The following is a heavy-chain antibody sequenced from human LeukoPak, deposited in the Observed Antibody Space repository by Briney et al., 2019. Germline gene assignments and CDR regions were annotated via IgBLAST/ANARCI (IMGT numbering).Heavy chain of an antibody. CDR3: ARETPYGSGSYPFDY. V-gene: IGHV4-39*07. Sequence: PSETLSLTCTVSGGSISSSSYYWGWIRQPPGKGLEWIGSIYYSGSTYYNPSLKSRVTISVDTSKNQFSLKLSSVTAADTAVYYCARETPYGSGSYPFDYWGQGILVTVSS. D-gene: IGHD3-10*01. CDR1: GGSISSSSYY. J-gene: IGHJ4*02. CDR2: IYYSGST.